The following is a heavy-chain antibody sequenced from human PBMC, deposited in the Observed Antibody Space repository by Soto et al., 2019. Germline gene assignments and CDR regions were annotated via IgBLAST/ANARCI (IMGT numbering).Heavy chain of an antibody. D-gene: IGHD3-3*01. CDR2: IIPILGIA. J-gene: IGHJ6*03. V-gene: IGHV1-69*02. CDR3: ARVPITIFGVAALDYYYYMDV. CDR1: GGTFSSYT. Sequence: SVKVSCKASGGTFSSYTISWVRQAPGQGLEWMGRIIPILGIANYAQKFQGRVTITADKSTSTAYMELSSLRSEDTAVYYCARVPITIFGVAALDYYYYMDVWGKGTTVTVSS.